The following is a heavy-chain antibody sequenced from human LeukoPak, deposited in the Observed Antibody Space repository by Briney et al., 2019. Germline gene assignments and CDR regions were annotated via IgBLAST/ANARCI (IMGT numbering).Heavy chain of an antibody. CDR2: INPSSGVT. D-gene: IGHD1-14*01. V-gene: IGHV1-46*01. CDR3: ARTNHIYYFDY. CDR1: GYSFTSYY. Sequence: ASVKVTCKASGYSFTSYYIHWVRQPPGQGLEWVGIINPSSGVTSYAQSFQDRVTMTTDMSAGTAYMNLTRLRSEDTAVYYCARTNHIYYFDYWGQGSLVTVSS. J-gene: IGHJ4*02.